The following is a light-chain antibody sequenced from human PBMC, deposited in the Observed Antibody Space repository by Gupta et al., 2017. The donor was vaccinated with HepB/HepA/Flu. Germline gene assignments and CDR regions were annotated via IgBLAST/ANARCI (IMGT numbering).Light chain of an antibody. V-gene: IGKV1-6*01. J-gene: IGKJ1*01. Sequence: AIQMTQSPSSLSASVGDRVTITCRASQGIKKDLGWYQHKPGKAPKLLIFAASRLQTGVPSRFSGSGSGTDFTLTISSLQPEDFATYYCRQYYSYPRTFGQGTKVEIK. CDR2: AAS. CDR3: RQYYSYPRT. CDR1: QGIKKD.